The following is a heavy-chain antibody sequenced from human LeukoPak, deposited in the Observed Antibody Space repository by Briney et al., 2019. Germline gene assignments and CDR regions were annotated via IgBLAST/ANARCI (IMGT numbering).Heavy chain of an antibody. V-gene: IGHV3-15*01. D-gene: IGHD3-22*01. Sequence: PGGSLRLSCAASGFVFSSYWMHWVRQAPGKGLEWVGRIKGNTDDGTTDYAAPVKGRFTISRDDSRNTLYLQMNSLKTEGTAVYYCVTDYFYASSGPSYYFDYWGQGTLVTVSS. CDR2: IKGNTDDGTT. CDR1: GFVFSSYW. CDR3: VTDYFYASSGPSYYFDY. J-gene: IGHJ4*02.